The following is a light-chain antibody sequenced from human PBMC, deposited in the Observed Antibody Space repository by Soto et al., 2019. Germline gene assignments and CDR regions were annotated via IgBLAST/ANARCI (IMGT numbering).Light chain of an antibody. CDR1: SSNIGAGYD. Sequence: QSVLAQPPSVSGAPGQRVTTSCTGSSSNIGAGYDVHWYQQLPGTAPKLLIYANNNRPSGVPDRFSGSKSGTSASLAITGLQAEDEADYYCQSYDSSPSGSVVFGGGTKLTVL. CDR3: QSYDSSPSGSVV. CDR2: ANN. V-gene: IGLV1-40*01. J-gene: IGLJ2*01.